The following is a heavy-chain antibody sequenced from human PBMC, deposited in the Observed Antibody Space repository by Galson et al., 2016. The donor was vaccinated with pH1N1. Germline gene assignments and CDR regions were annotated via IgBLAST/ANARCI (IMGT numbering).Heavy chain of an antibody. CDR2: INRDGGSA. J-gene: IGHJ4*02. D-gene: IGHD7-27*01. Sequence: SLRLSCAASGFTFSNYWTHWVRQAPGKGLVWVSRINRDGGSAIYADSVKGRLTISRDNAKNTLYLQMNSLRAEDTAVYYCATGEGYYFDYWGQGTLVTVSS. CDR1: GFTFSNYW. CDR3: ATGEGYYFDY. V-gene: IGHV3-74*01.